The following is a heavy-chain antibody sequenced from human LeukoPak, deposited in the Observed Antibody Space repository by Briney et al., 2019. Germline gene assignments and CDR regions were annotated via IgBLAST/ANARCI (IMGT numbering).Heavy chain of an antibody. V-gene: IGHV4-34*01. CDR2: INHSGST. Sequence: PSETLSPTCAVYGGSFSGYYWSWIRQPPGKGLEWIGEINHSGSTNYNPSLKSRVTISVDTSKNQFSLKLSSVTAADTAVYYCARYSPIAAAGTEWFDPWGQGTLVTVSS. CDR3: ARYSPIAAAGTEWFDP. CDR1: GGSFSGYY. D-gene: IGHD6-13*01. J-gene: IGHJ5*02.